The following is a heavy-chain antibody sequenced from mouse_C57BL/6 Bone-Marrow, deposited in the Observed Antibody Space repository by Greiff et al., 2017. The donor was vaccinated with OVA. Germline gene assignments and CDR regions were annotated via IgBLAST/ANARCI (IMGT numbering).Heavy chain of an antibody. CDR1: GYTFTSYW. V-gene: IGHV1-55*01. CDR2: IYPGSGSN. CDR3: AREGDYGAY. Sequence: QVHVKQPGAELVKPGASVKMSCKASGYTFTSYWITWVKQRPGQGLEWIGDIYPGSGSNNYNEKFKSKATLTVDTSSSTSYMQLSSLTSEDSAVYYCAREGDYGAYWGQGTLVTVSA. J-gene: IGHJ3*01. D-gene: IGHD2-4*01.